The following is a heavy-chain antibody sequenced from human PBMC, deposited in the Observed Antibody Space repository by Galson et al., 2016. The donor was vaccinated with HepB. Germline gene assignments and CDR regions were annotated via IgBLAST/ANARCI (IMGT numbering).Heavy chain of an antibody. CDR3: ARGIMAAHWGMDV. CDR1: GFTFSRSD. J-gene: IGHJ6*02. D-gene: IGHD3-16*01. Sequence: SLRLSCAASGFTFSRSDMHWVRQAPGKGLEWVSAIGTGGDTYYPGSVKDRFTISRENARNSLYLQMNYLTAEDTGVYYCARGIMAAHWGMDVWGQGTTVIVSS. V-gene: IGHV3-13*04. CDR2: IGTGGDT.